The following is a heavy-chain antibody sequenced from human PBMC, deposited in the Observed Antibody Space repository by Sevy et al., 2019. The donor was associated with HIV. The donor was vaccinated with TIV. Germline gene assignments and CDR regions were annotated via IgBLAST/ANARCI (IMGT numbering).Heavy chain of an antibody. D-gene: IGHD2-15*01. CDR1: GFTFSSYS. CDR2: ISSSSSTI. CDR3: ANGGVMVVAATPNYGMDV. V-gene: IGHV3-48*01. J-gene: IGHJ6*02. Sequence: GGSLRLSCAASGFTFSSYSMNWVRQAPGKGLEWVSYISSSSSTIYYADSVKGRFTISRDNAKNTLFLQMNSLRAEDTAVYYCANGGVMVVAATPNYGMDVWGQGTTVTVSS.